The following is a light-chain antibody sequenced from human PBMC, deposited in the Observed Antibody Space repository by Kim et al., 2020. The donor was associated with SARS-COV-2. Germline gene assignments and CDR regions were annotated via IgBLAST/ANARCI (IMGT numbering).Light chain of an antibody. CDR3: QSYASPDVV. V-gene: IGLV6-57*03. CDR2: EDK. CDR1: IGSIANNY. Sequence: GNTITISCTRSIGSIANNYVHWYQQRPGSAPTTVIYEDKQRPSGVPDRFSGSIDRSSNSASLTISGLKTEDEADYYCQSYASPDVVFGGGTQLTVL. J-gene: IGLJ2*01.